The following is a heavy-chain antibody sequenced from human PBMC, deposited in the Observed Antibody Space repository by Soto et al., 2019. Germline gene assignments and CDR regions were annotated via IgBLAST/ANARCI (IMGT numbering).Heavy chain of an antibody. CDR3: AKDYYYDSSGDRDFDI. D-gene: IGHD3-22*01. J-gene: IGHJ3*02. V-gene: IGHV1-24*01. CDR1: GYTLTELS. Sequence: VASVKVSCKVSGYTLTELSMHWVRQAPGKGLEWMGGFDPEDGETIYAQKFQGRVTMTEDTSTDTAYMELSSLRSEDTAVYYCAKDYYYDSSGDRDFDIWGQGTMVTVSS. CDR2: FDPEDGET.